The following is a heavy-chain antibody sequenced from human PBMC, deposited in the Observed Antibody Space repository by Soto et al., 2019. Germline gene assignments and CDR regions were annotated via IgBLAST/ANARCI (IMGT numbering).Heavy chain of an antibody. D-gene: IGHD6-6*01. CDR2: ISGAGGST. CDR3: AKFLGAPSLKGTYGMDV. J-gene: IGHJ6*02. CDR1: GLTSSDSA. V-gene: IGHV3-23*01. Sequence: EVQLLESGGGLVQPGGSLRLSCAASGLTSSDSAMSWVRQAPGKGLEWVSAISGAGGSTYYADSVKGRFTISRDNFKKMMYLQMDSLRVEDTAVYYCAKFLGAPSLKGTYGMDVGGHGTTVIVSS.